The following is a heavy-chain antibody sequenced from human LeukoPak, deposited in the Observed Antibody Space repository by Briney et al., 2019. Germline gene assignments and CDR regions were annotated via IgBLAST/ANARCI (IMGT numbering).Heavy chain of an antibody. V-gene: IGHV3-23*01. Sequence: PGGSLRLSCAASGFTFSSYAMSWVRQAPGKGLEWVSAISGSGGSTYYADSVKGRFTISRDNSKNTLYLQMNSLRAEDTAVYYCAKVWQYSGSYLGLWGAFDIWGQGTMVTVSS. CDR1: GFTFSSYA. CDR3: AKVWQYSGSYLGLWGAFDI. CDR2: ISGSGGST. D-gene: IGHD1-26*01. J-gene: IGHJ3*02.